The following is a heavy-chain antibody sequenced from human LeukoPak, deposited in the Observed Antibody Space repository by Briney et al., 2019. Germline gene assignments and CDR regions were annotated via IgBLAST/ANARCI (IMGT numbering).Heavy chain of an antibody. Sequence: SETLSLTCTVSGGSISSYYWSWIRQPAGKGLEWIGRIYASGSTNYNPSLKSRVTMSVDTSKNQFSLNLRSVTAADTAVYFCARDAFGLLLNYWYFDLWGRGTLVTVSS. D-gene: IGHD2-15*01. CDR2: IYASGST. CDR3: ARDAFGLLLNYWYFDL. J-gene: IGHJ2*01. V-gene: IGHV4-4*07. CDR1: GGSISSYY.